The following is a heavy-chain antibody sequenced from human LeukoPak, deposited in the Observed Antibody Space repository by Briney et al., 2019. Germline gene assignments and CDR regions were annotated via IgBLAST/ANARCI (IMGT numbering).Heavy chain of an antibody. CDR1: GFTFSDYY. J-gene: IGHJ3*02. CDR3: ARDLASEFLWFGESQNAFDI. D-gene: IGHD3-10*01. Sequence: GGSLRLSCAASGFTFSDYYMSWIRQAPGKGLEWVSYISSSSSYTNYADSVKGRFTISRDNAKNSLYLQMNSLRAEDTAVYYCARDLASEFLWFGESQNAFDIWGQGTMVTVSS. V-gene: IGHV3-11*05. CDR2: ISSSSSYT.